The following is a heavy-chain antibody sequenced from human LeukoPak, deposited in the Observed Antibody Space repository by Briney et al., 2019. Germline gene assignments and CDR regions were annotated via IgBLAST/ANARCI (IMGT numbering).Heavy chain of an antibody. CDR2: IKQDGSVE. CDR1: GFSFGSYW. CDR3: ARDRGGGYFDY. D-gene: IGHD3-10*01. J-gene: IGHJ4*02. Sequence: GGSLRLSCAASGFSFGSYWMSWLRQAPGKGLEWVANIKQDGSVEYYVDSVKGRFTISRDNVKNSLCLQMNSLGDEDTAVYYCARDRGGGYFDYWGQGILVTVSS. V-gene: IGHV3-7*01.